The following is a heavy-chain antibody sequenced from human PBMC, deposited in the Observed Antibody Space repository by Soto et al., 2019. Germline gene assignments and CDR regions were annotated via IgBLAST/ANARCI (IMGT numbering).Heavy chain of an antibody. V-gene: IGHV1-8*01. J-gene: IGHJ4*02. D-gene: IGHD6-19*01. CDR1: GYTFTSYD. CDR2: MNPNSGNT. CDR3: ARMVQWLAPFDY. Sequence: QVQLVQSGAEVKKPGASVKVSCKASGYTFTSYDINWVRQATGQGLEWMGWMNPNSGNTGYAQKFQGRVTMTRNTSISTAYMELSSLRSEDTAVYCCARMVQWLAPFDYWGQGTLVTVSS.